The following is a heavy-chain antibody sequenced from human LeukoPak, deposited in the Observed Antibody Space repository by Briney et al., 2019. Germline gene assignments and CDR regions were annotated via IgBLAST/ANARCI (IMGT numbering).Heavy chain of an antibody. CDR2: IYYSGST. CDR1: GRSISSYY. D-gene: IGHD5-18*01. V-gene: IGHV4-59*08. J-gene: IGHJ5*02. CDR3: ARRGYSYGFNWFDP. Sequence: SETLSLTCTVSGRSISSYYWSWIRQPPGKGLEWIGYIYYSGSTNYNPSLKSRVTISVDTSKNQFSLKLSSVTAADTAVYYCARRGYSYGFNWFDPWGQGTLVTVSS.